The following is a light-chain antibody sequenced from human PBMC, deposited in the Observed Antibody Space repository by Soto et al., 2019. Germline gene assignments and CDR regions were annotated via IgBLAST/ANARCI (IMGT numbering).Light chain of an antibody. CDR1: SSDIGGYNY. V-gene: IGLV2-14*01. Sequence: QSALTQPASVSGSPEQSSTISCTGTSSDIGGYNYVSWYQLRPGEVPKLMIYKVSSRPSGVSSRFSGSKSGNTASLTISGLQAEDEADYYCSSYTSSTLGVFGTGTKVTVL. CDR2: KVS. J-gene: IGLJ1*01. CDR3: SSYTSSTLGV.